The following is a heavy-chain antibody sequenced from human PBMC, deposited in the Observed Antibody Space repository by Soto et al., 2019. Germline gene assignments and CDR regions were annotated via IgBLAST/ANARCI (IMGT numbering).Heavy chain of an antibody. CDR2: IWYDGSNK. J-gene: IGHJ6*02. D-gene: IGHD2-2*01. CDR3: ASDVVRIVVVPAAINYYYGMDV. Sequence: QVQLVESGGGVVQPGRSLRLSCAASGFTFSSYGMHWVRQAPGKGLEWGAVIWYDGSNKYYADSVKGRFTISRDNSKNTLYLQMNSRRAEDTAVYYCASDVVRIVVVPAAINYYYGMDVWGQGTTVTVSS. CDR1: GFTFSSYG. V-gene: IGHV3-33*01.